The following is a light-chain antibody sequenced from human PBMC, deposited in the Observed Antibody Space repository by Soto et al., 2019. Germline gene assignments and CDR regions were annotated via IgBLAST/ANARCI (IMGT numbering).Light chain of an antibody. V-gene: IGKV1-5*01. CDR3: QQYNSYPWT. Sequence: DIQMTQSPSTLSGSVGDRVTITCRASQSISGWLAWYQQKPGKAPKLLIYDVSSLESGVPSRFSGSGSGTEFTLAISSLQPDDFATYYCQQYNSYPWTFGQGTKVE. CDR2: DVS. CDR1: QSISGW. J-gene: IGKJ1*01.